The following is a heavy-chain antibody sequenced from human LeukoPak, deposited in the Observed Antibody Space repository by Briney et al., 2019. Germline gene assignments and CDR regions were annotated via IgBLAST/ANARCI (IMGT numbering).Heavy chain of an antibody. CDR3: ARRGYDILTGYWSGGSWFDP. CDR1: EFTFSSYA. CDR2: INHSGST. Sequence: GSLRLSCAASEFTFSSYAMHWIRQPPGKGLEWIGEINHSGSTSYNPSLKSRVTISVDTSKNQFSLKLSSVTAADTAVYYCARRGYDILTGYWSGGSWFDPWGQGTLVTVSS. D-gene: IGHD3-9*01. V-gene: IGHV4-34*01. J-gene: IGHJ5*02.